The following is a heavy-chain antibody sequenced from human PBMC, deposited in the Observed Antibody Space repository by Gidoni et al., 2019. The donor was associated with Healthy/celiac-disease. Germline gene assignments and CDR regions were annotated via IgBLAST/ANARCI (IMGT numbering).Heavy chain of an antibody. CDR3: AKGRDSSSWYVPFDY. CDR1: AFPFSRYA. CDR2: ISGSGGST. V-gene: IGHV3-23*01. D-gene: IGHD6-13*01. Sequence: EVQLLESGGGLVQPGVSLILSCAPSAFPFSRYAMSWVRQAPGKGLEWVSAISGSGGSTYYADSVKGRFTISRENSKNKLYLQMNSLRAEDTAVYYCAKGRDSSSWYVPFDYWGQGTLVTVSS. J-gene: IGHJ4*02.